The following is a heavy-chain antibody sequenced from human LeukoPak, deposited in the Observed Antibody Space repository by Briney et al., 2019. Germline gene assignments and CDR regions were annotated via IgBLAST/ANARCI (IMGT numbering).Heavy chain of an antibody. CDR2: MYNSGST. D-gene: IGHD4-17*01. J-gene: IGHJ4*02. V-gene: IGHV4-59*01. CDR3: ARGIESYGDYGY. CDR1: GGSISGSY. Sequence: SSETLSLTCTVYGGSISGSYWSWIRQPPGKGLEWIAYMYNSGSTNYNPSLKSRVTISIDTSKNQFSLKPSSLTAADTAIYYCARGIESYGDYGYWGQGILVTVSS.